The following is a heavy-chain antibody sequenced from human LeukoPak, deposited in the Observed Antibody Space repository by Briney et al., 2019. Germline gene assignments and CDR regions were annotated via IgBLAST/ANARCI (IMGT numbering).Heavy chain of an antibody. CDR2: ISYDGSNK. V-gene: IGHV3-30*04. J-gene: IGHJ4*02. D-gene: IGHD6-19*01. CDR1: GFTFSSYA. Sequence: GGSLRLSCAASGFTFSSYAMHWVRQAPGKGLEWVAVISYDGSNKYYADSVKGRFTISRDNARNSLYLQMNSLRAEDTAIYYCARGGRSRFDYWGQGTLVTVSS. CDR3: ARGGRSRFDY.